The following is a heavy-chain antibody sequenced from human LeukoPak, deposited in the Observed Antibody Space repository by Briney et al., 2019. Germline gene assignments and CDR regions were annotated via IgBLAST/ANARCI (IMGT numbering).Heavy chain of an antibody. V-gene: IGHV1-8*01. D-gene: IGHD2-21*01. Sequence: GASVKVSCKASRYTFTSYDINWVREAAGQRLEWMGWMNPNTGRTGFAQKFQGRLTMTRDASISTAYMELSSLRSDDMAVYHCARLSQTPDYYSKVGYYYLGYWAREPRSPSPQ. CDR3: ARLSQTPDYYSKVGYYYLGY. J-gene: IGHJ4*02. CDR1: RYTFTSYD. CDR2: MNPNTGRT.